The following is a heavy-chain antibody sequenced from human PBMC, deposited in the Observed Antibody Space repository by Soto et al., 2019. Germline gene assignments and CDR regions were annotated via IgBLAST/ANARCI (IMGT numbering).Heavy chain of an antibody. CDR1: GGSISSGDYY. D-gene: IGHD2-15*01. Sequence: SETLSLTCTVSGGSISSGDYYWSWIRQPPGKGLEWIGYIYYSGSTYYNPSLKSRVTISVDTSKNQFSLKLSSVTAADTAVYYCARGVQMQLHHAFDIWGQGTMVTVSS. V-gene: IGHV4-30-4*01. CDR2: IYYSGST. J-gene: IGHJ3*02. CDR3: ARGVQMQLHHAFDI.